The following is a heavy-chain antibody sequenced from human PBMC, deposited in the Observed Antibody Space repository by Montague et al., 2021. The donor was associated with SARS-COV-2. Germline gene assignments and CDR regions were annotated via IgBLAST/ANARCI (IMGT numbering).Heavy chain of an antibody. Sequence: SETLSFTCSVSGGSISTYYWSWIRQPPGKGLEWIGYIYYSGSTNYNPSLKSRVTISIDTSKNQFSLELSSVTAADMAVYYCASPGGYCTGGSCYYVYWDQGTLVTVSS. V-gene: IGHV4-59*01. CDR3: ASPGGYCTGGSCYYVY. D-gene: IGHD2-15*01. CDR2: IYYSGST. J-gene: IGHJ4*02. CDR1: GGSISTYY.